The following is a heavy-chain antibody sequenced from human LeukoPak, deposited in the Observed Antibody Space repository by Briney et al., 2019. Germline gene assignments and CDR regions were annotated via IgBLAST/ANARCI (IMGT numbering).Heavy chain of an antibody. CDR1: GYTFTGYY. J-gene: IGHJ4*02. D-gene: IGHD6-19*01. CDR3: ARGIAVAGHFDY. CDR2: INPNSGGT. V-gene: IGHV1-2*02. Sequence: ASVKVSCKASGYTFTGYYMHWVRQAPGQGLEWMGWINPNSGGTNYAQKFQGRVTMTRDTSISTAYMELSRLRPDDTAVYYCARGIAVAGHFDYWGQGTLVTVSS.